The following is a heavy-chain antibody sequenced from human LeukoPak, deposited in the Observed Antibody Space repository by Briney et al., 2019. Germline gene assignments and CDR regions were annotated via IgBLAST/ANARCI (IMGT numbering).Heavy chain of an antibody. CDR1: GGSISSYY. D-gene: IGHD5-12*01. CDR3: ARGHRGYSGYDPKYYYGMDV. CDR2: IYTSGST. V-gene: IGHV4-4*07. J-gene: IGHJ6*02. Sequence: SETLSLTCTVSGGSISSYYWSWIRQPAGKGLEWIGRIYTSGSTNYNPSLKSRVTMSVDTSMNQFSLKLSSVTAADTAVYYCARGHRGYSGYDPKYYYGMDVWGQGTTVTVSS.